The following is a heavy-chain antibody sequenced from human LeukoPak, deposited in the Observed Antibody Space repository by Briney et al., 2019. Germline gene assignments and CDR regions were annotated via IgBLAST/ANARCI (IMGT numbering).Heavy chain of an antibody. CDR2: IYYSGST. V-gene: IGHV4-39*01. D-gene: IGHD3-3*01. J-gene: IGHJ4*02. Sequence: TPSETLSLTCTVSGGSISSSSYYWGWIRQPPGKGLEWIVSIYYSGSTYYNPSVKSRFTISVDTSKNQFSLKLSSVTAADTAVYYCARHSWHYDFWSGYPATNIDYWGQGTLVTVSS. CDR1: GGSISSSSYY. CDR3: ARHSWHYDFWSGYPATNIDY.